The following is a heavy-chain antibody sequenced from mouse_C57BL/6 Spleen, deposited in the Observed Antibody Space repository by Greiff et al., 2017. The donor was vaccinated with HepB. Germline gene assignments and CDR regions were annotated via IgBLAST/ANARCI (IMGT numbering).Heavy chain of an antibody. Sequence: EVNVVESGGGLVKPGGSLKLSCAASGFTFSDYGMHWVRQAPEKGLEWVAYISSGSSTIYYADTVKGRFTISRDNAKNTLFLQMTSLRSEDTAMYYCARGDSSGRFAYWGQGTLVTVSA. CDR1: GFTFSDYG. V-gene: IGHV5-17*01. CDR2: ISSGSSTI. CDR3: ARGDSSGRFAY. D-gene: IGHD3-2*02. J-gene: IGHJ3*01.